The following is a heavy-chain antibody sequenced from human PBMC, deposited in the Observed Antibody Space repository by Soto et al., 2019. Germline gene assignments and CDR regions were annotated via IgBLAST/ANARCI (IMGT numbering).Heavy chain of an antibody. J-gene: IGHJ4*02. Sequence: GESLKISCAASGFTFSSYSMNWVRQAPGKGLEWVSYISSSSSTIYYADSVKGRFTISRDNAKNSLYLQMNSLRDEDTAVYYCARDPNTYYYDSSGYSKALLDYWGQGTLVTVSS. CDR2: ISSSSSTI. CDR1: GFTFSSYS. CDR3: ARDPNTYYYDSSGYSKALLDY. V-gene: IGHV3-48*02. D-gene: IGHD3-22*01.